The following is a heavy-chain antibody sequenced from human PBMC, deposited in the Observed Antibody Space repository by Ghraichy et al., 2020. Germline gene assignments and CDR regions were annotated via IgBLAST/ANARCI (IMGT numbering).Heavy chain of an antibody. CDR1: GYSFANYW. CDR2: IYPGDTDT. Sequence: GESLNISCKGIGYSFANYWIGWVRQMPGKGLEWMGIIYPGDTDTRYSPSFQGQVTISADKSISTAYLQWRSLRASDTAMYYCARQDNESGHWGQGTLVTVSS. J-gene: IGHJ4*02. D-gene: IGHD3-3*01. CDR3: ARQDNESGH. V-gene: IGHV5-51*01.